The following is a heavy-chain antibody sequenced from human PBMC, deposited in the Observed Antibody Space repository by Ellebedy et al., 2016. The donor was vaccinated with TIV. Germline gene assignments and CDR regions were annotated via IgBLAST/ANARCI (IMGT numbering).Heavy chain of an antibody. CDR2: INPNSGGT. D-gene: IGHD5-24*01. V-gene: IGHV1-2*02. J-gene: IGHJ4*02. Sequence: ASVKVSXXASGYTFTSYGISWVRQAPGQGLEWMGWINPNSGGTNYAQKFQGRVTMTRDTSISTAYMELSSLRPEDTAVYYCARAGRWLQFLLDYWGQGTLVTVSS. CDR1: GYTFTSYG. CDR3: ARAGRWLQFLLDY.